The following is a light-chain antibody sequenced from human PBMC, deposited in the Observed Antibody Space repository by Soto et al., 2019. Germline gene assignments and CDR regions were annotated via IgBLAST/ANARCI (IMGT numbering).Light chain of an antibody. CDR1: QSLSSNY. V-gene: IGKV3-20*01. Sequence: EIVLTQSPGTLSLSPGERATLSCRASQSLSSNYLAWYQQRPGQAPRLLIYDASSRATGIPDRFSGGGSGTDFTLTISRLEPEDFATYYCLQDYNFPRTFGQGTKVDIK. CDR2: DAS. J-gene: IGKJ2*01. CDR3: LQDYNFPRT.